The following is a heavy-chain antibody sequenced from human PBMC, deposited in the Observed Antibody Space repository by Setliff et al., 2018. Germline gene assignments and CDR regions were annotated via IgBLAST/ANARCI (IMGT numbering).Heavy chain of an antibody. CDR3: ARGAPQRSSFDSRYMDV. CDR2: ITDTGRT. CDR1: GGPLSGFS. Sequence: SETLSLTSTVYGGPLSGFSWNWIRQSPGGGLEWIGEITDTGRTKYIPSLKSRVTISINMSWNQFSLRLSSLTAADTAVYYCARGAPQRSSFDSRYMDVWDKGATVTVSS. V-gene: IGHV4-34*01. J-gene: IGHJ6*03. D-gene: IGHD1-1*01.